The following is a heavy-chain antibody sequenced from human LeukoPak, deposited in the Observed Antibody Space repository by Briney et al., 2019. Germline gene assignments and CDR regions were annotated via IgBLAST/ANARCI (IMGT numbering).Heavy chain of an antibody. CDR1: GGSISSYY. J-gene: IGHJ6*03. V-gene: IGHV4-59*01. CDR3: ASYSSSWYPSYYYMDV. Sequence: SETLSLTCTVSGGSISSYYWSWIRQPPGKGLEWIGYIYYSGSTNYNPSLKSRVTISVDTSKNQFSLKLSSVTAAGTAVYYCASYSSSWYPSYYYMDVWGKGTTVTVSS. D-gene: IGHD6-13*01. CDR2: IYYSGST.